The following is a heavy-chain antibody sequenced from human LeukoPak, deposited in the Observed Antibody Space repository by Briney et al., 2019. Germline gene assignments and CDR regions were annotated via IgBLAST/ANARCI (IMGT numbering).Heavy chain of an antibody. CDR2: IYNGGST. V-gene: IGHV3-66*01. Sequence: GGSLRLSCAASRFTFTSNYMSWVRQAPGKGLEWVSVIYNGGSTNYADSVKGRFTISRDNSKNTLYLQMNSLRAEDTAVYFCARASQWLAFDNWGQGTLVTVSS. CDR3: ARASQWLAFDN. CDR1: RFTFTSNY. J-gene: IGHJ4*02. D-gene: IGHD6-19*01.